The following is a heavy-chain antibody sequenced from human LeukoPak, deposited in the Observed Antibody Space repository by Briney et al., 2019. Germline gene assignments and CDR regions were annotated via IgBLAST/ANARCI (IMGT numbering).Heavy chain of an antibody. V-gene: IGHV4-39*07. CDR2: IYYSGST. CDR1: GGSISSSSYY. D-gene: IGHD4-11*01. Sequence: SQTLSLTCTVSGGSISSSSYYWGWIRQPPGKGLEWIGSIYYSGSTYYNPSLKSRVTISVDTSKNQFSLKLSSVTAADTAVYYCASDTDNYYYYMDVWGKGTTVTVSS. CDR3: ASDTDNYYYYMDV. J-gene: IGHJ6*03.